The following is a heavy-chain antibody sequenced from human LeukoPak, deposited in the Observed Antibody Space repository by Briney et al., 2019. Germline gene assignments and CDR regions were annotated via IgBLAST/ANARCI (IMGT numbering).Heavy chain of an antibody. CDR3: ARDGYSSSWSSNWFDP. D-gene: IGHD6-13*01. J-gene: IGHJ5*02. CDR1: GYTFTAYY. V-gene: IGHV1-18*04. CDR2: ISAYNGNT. Sequence: GASVKVSCKTSGYTFTAYYMHWVRQAPGQGLEWMGWISAYNGNTNYAQKLQGRVTMTTDTSTSTAYMELRSLRSDDTAVYYCARDGYSSSWSSNWFDPWGQGTLVTVSS.